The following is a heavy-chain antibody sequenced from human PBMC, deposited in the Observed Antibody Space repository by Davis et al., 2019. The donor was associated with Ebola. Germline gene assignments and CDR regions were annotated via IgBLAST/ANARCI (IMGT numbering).Heavy chain of an antibody. D-gene: IGHD1/OR15-1a*01. J-gene: IGHJ4*02. V-gene: IGHV3-7*03. CDR1: GFTFSSYW. Sequence: GESLKISCAASGFTFSSYWMSWVRQAPGKGLEWVANIKQDGSEKYYVDSVKGRFTISRDNAKNSLYLQMNSLRAEDTAVYYCARGGVPNNYWGQGTLVTVSS. CDR3: ARGGVPNNY. CDR2: IKQDGSEK.